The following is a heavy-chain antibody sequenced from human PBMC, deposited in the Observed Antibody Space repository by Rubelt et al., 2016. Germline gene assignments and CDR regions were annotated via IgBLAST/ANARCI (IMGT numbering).Heavy chain of an antibody. CDR2: IYPGDSDT. V-gene: IGHV5-51*03. CDR3: ARIPGSGSSEINWFDP. CDR1: GYSFTSYW. J-gene: IGHJ5*02. Sequence: EVQLVQSGAEVNKPGESLKISCKGSGYSFTSYWIGWVRQMPGKGLEWMGIIYPGDSDTRYSPSFQGQVTSSADKSISTAYLQWSSLKASDTAMYYCARIPGSGSSEINWFDPWGQGTLVTVSS. D-gene: IGHD3-10*01.